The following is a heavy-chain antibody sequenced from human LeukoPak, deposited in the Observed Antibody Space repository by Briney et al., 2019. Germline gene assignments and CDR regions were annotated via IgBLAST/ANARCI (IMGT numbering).Heavy chain of an antibody. CDR2: ISSSSSFT. V-gene: IGHV3-11*05. CDR1: GFTFSDYY. Sequence: GGSLRLSCAASGFTFSDYYMTWIRQAPGKGLEWVSYISSSSSFTNYADSVKGRFTISRDNAKNSLCLQMNSLRAEDTAVYYCARGGNSLNYWGQGTLVTVSS. J-gene: IGHJ4*02. CDR3: ARGGNSLNY. D-gene: IGHD4-23*01.